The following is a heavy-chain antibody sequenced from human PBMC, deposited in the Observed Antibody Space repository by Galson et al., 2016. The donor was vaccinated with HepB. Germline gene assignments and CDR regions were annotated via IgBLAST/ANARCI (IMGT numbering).Heavy chain of an antibody. CDR1: GFSFSSYW. D-gene: IGHD1-1*01. J-gene: IGHJ6*02. CDR3: ARDLVHPYGMDV. Sequence: SLRLSCAGSGFSFSSYWMSWVRQAPGKGLEWVANIKQDGSEKFYGDSVKGRFTISRDNAKNSLYLQMNSLRGEDTAVYYCARDLVHPYGMDVWGQGTKVTVSS. CDR2: IKQDGSEK. V-gene: IGHV3-7*01.